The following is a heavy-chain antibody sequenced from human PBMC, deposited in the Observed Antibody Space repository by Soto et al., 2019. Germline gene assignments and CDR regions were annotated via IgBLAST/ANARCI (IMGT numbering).Heavy chain of an antibody. CDR1: GYIFSSYG. CDR3: ARHVSGYDFWSGTHYFAY. Sequence: ASVKVSCKASGYIFSSYGISWLRQAPGQGLEWMGWISVYDGNTNYAQKFQGRVTMTTDTSTSTAYMELRTLTSDDTAVYYCARHVSGYDFWSGTHYFAYWGQGTLVTVSS. D-gene: IGHD3-3*01. J-gene: IGHJ4*02. CDR2: ISVYDGNT. V-gene: IGHV1-18*01.